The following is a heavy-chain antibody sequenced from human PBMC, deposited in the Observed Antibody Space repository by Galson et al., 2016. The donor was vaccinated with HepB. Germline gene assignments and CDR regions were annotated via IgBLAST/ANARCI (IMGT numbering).Heavy chain of an antibody. CDR1: GLSFTSYA. CDR3: TRVRRPWGMGGKDAFDI. V-gene: IGHV3-23*01. J-gene: IGHJ3*02. CDR2: INNKGVTT. Sequence: SLRLSCAASGLSFTSYAISWVRRAPGKGPEWISAINNKGVTTYYADSVKGRFTISRDNSKNTLYLQMNSLRAEDTAVYYCTRVRRPWGMGGKDAFDIWGQGTMVTVSS. D-gene: IGHD2-8*01.